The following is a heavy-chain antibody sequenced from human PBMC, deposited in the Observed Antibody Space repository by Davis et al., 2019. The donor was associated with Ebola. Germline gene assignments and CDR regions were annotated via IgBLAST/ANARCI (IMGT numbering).Heavy chain of an antibody. J-gene: IGHJ5*02. V-gene: IGHV1-69*13. CDR2: IIPMFGAA. CDR1: GGTFNNYA. Sequence: AASVKVSCKASGGTFNNYAVTWVRQAPAQAXXSMGVIIPMFGAANYAQKFQGRLTITADESTTTAYMELSGLRFDDTAVYYCARGKWFDPWGQGTLVSVTS. CDR3: ARGKWFDP.